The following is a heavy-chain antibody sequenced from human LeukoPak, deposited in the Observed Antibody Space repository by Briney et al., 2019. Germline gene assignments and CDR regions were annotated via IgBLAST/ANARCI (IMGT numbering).Heavy chain of an antibody. J-gene: IGHJ4*02. D-gene: IGHD3-22*01. CDR3: PRRPQSYNADSSGYYFFDY. CDR1: FGSTNAHY. CDR2: IYYSGST. V-gene: IGHV4-59*11. Sequence: SETLSLTCTVSFGSTNAHYWSWIRQPPGKGLEWIGYIYYSGSTNYNPSLKSRVTISVDTSKNQFSLKLSSVTAADTGVYYCPRRPQSYNADSSGYYFFDYWGQGTLVTVSS.